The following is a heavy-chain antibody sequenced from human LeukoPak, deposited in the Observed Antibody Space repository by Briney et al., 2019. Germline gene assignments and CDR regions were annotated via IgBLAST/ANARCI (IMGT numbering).Heavy chain of an antibody. V-gene: IGHV1-3*01. CDR1: GYTFTNYA. CDR3: ARGLWSAHRREYYFDS. CDR2: INAGNGDT. Sequence: ASVKVSCKASGYTFTNYAVNWLRQAPGQRLEWMGWINAGNGDTKFSQNYQARVTITRDASASTAYMELSSLTSEHTAVYFCARGLWSAHRREYYFDSWGQGTLVTVSS. J-gene: IGHJ4*02. D-gene: IGHD3-3*01.